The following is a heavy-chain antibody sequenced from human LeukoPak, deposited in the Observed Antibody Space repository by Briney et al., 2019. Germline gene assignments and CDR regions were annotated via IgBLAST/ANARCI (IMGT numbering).Heavy chain of an antibody. J-gene: IGHJ5*02. V-gene: IGHV4-30-2*01. CDR2: IYHSGST. Sequence: PSETLSLTCTVSGGSISSGGYYWSWIRQPPGKGLEWIGYIYHSGSTYYNPSLKSRVTISVDRSKNQFSLKLSSVTAADTAVYYCARDRAAAGTYDWFDPWGQGTLVTVSS. CDR3: ARDRAAAGTYDWFDP. CDR1: GGSISSGGYY. D-gene: IGHD6-13*01.